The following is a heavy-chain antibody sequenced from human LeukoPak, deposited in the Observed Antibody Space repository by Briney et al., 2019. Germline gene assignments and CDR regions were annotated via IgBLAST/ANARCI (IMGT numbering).Heavy chain of an antibody. Sequence: ASVKVSCKASGYTFTSYGISWVRHAPGQGLEWMGIINPSGGSTSYAQKFQGRVTMTRDMSTSTVYMELSSLRSEDTAVCCCARGSRTPSIVVGSATSTRYYFDYWGQGTLVTVSS. CDR3: ARGSRTPSIVVGSATSTRYYFDY. D-gene: IGHD2-21*02. V-gene: IGHV1-46*01. J-gene: IGHJ4*02. CDR1: GYTFTSYG. CDR2: INPSGGST.